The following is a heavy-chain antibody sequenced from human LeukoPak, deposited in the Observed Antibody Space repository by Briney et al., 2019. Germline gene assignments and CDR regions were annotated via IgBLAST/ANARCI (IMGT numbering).Heavy chain of an antibody. V-gene: IGHV3-23*01. CDR2: TCA. CDR1: GVSFSSYA. Sequence: PXGSLRLSCAASGVSFSSYAMAWVRQAPGKGLEWVAGTCAFYRDSVNGRFTIGRDNFKTTLYLEMNSLRAEDTATYFCARYGFYHYGMDAWGQGTTVTV. D-gene: IGHD1-1*01. CDR3: ARYGFYHYGMDA. J-gene: IGHJ6*02.